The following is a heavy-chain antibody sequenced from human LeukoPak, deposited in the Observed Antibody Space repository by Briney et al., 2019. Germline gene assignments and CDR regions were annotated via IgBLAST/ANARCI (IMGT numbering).Heavy chain of an antibody. CDR2: ISSSSYI. D-gene: IGHD1-26*01. CDR3: ARDFGAVGATHFDY. Sequence: GSLRLSCAASGFTFSSYSMNWVRQAPGKGLEWVSSISSSSYIYYADSVKGRFTISRDNAKNSLYLQMNSLRAEDTAVYYCARDFGAVGATHFDYWGQGTLVTVSS. CDR1: GFTFSSYS. J-gene: IGHJ4*02. V-gene: IGHV3-21*01.